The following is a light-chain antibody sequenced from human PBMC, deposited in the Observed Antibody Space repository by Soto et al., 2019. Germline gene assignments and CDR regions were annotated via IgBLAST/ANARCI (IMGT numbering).Light chain of an antibody. CDR2: AAS. V-gene: IGKV1-27*01. CDR3: QKSNSAPLT. J-gene: IGKJ5*01. Sequence: DFQMTQSPAYVAASVGGRVTVTCRASQGISSWLAWYQQKPGKFPKLLIYAASTLHPGVPSRFSGSGSGTDFTLTISSLQPEDVATYYCQKSNSAPLTSGPGSRLEIK. CDR1: QGISSW.